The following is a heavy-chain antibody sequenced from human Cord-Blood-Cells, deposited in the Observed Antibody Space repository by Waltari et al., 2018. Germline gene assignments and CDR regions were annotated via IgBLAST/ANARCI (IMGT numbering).Heavy chain of an antibody. CDR3: ARGYGSGTRYGMDV. CDR1: GGSFSGYY. D-gene: IGHD3-10*01. Sequence: QVQLQQWGAGLLKPSETLSLTCAVYGGSFSGYYWIWIRQPPGKGLEWIGEINHSGSTNYNPSLKSRVTISVDTSKNQFSLKLSSVTAADTTVYYCARGYGSGTRYGMDVWGQGTTVTVSS. CDR2: INHSGST. V-gene: IGHV4-34*01. J-gene: IGHJ6*02.